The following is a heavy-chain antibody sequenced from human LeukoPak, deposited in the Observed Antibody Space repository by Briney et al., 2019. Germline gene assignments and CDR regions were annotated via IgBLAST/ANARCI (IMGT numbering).Heavy chain of an antibody. CDR3: ARHVTTVVTLVDY. CDR1: GGSISSSSYY. D-gene: IGHD4-23*01. J-gene: IGHJ4*02. V-gene: IGHV4-39*01. CDR2: IYYSGST. Sequence: PSETLSPTCTVSGGSISSSSYYWGWIRQPPGKGLEWIGSIYYSGSTYYNPSLKSRVTISVDTSKNQFSLKLSSVTAADTAVYYCARHVTTVVTLVDYWGQGTLVTVSS.